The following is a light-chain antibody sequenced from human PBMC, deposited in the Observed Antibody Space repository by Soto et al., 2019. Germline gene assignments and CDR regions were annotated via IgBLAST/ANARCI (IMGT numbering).Light chain of an antibody. V-gene: IGLV2-14*02. CDR2: DVT. CDR3: TSYTSISTYV. J-gene: IGLJ1*01. Sequence: QSVLTQPASVSGSPGQSITISCTGTSSDVGSFNLVSWYQQHPGKAPKLMIYDVTNRPSGISDRFSGSKSGNTASLTISGLLAEDEADYYCTSYTSISTYVFGTGTKLTVL. CDR1: SSDVGSFNL.